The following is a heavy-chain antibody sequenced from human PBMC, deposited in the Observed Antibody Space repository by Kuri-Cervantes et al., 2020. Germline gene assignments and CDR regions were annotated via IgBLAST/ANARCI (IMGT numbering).Heavy chain of an antibody. D-gene: IGHD3-10*01. CDR3: ARWGYGSGSHRGYDP. Sequence: SETLSLTCTVSGGSISSYYWSWIRQPPGKGLEWIGEINRSGNTNCNPSLKSRVTISVDTSKIQISLKLSSVTAADTAVYYCARWGYGSGSHRGYDPWGHGILVTVSS. V-gene: IGHV4-34*01. CDR2: INRSGNT. J-gene: IGHJ5*02. CDR1: GGSISSYY.